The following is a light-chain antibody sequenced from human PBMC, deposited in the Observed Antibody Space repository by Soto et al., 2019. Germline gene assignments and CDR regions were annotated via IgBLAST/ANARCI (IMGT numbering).Light chain of an antibody. V-gene: IGKV4-1*01. J-gene: IGKJ1*01. CDR3: QQYYSTPWT. CDR1: QSGFSNSNNKKY. Sequence: DIVMTQSTDALAVSLGERATINCRCSQSGFSNSNNKKYLAWYQQKPGQPPKLLIHWASIRESGVPDRFSGSGSGTDFTLTINSLQAEDVAVYYCQQYYSTPWTFGQGTKVDI. CDR2: WAS.